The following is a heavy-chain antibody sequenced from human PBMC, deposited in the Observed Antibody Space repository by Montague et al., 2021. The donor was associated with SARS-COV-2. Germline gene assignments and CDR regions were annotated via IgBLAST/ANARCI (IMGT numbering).Heavy chain of an antibody. V-gene: IGHV4-59*01. CDR1: GDSLSIFS. J-gene: IGHJ4*02. CDR2: IFHGGST. CDR3: VRGANRTIDY. Sequence: SETLSLTCTVSGDSLSIFSWSWIRQPPGKGLEWIGNIFHGGSTNYNPSLKSRVTISVDTSKNQFSLNLTSVTATDTAVYYCVRGANRTIDYWGQGTLVTVSS. D-gene: IGHD1-1*01.